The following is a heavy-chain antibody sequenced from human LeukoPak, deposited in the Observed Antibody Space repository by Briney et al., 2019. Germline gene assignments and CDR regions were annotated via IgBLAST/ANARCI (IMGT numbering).Heavy chain of an antibody. Sequence: VKVSCKXXXYTFTSXGISWVRQAPGQGLEWMGWISAYNGNTNYAQKLQGRVTMTTDTSTSTAYMELRSLRSDDTAVYYCARDGRLYDYVWGSYRSNWFDPWGQGTLVTVSS. CDR1: XYTFTSXG. CDR2: ISAYNGNT. V-gene: IGHV1-18*01. D-gene: IGHD3-16*02. CDR3: ARDGRLYDYVWGSYRSNWFDP. J-gene: IGHJ5*02.